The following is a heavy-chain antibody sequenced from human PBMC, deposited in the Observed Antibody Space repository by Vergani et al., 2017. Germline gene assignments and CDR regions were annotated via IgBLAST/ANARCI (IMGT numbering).Heavy chain of an antibody. CDR1: GFPFSSYS. CDR3: AGEGDIVVVPAALDY. Sequence: EVQLVESGGGLVQPGGSLRLSCAASGFPFSSYSMNWVRQAPGKGLEWVSYISSSSSTIYYADSVKGRFTISRDNAKNSLYLQMNSLRAEDTAVYYCAGEGDIVVVPAALDYWGQGNLVTVSS. J-gene: IGHJ4*02. D-gene: IGHD2-2*01. CDR2: ISSSSSTI. V-gene: IGHV3-48*01.